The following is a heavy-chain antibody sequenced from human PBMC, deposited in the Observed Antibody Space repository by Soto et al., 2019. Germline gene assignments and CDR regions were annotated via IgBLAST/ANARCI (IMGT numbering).Heavy chain of an antibody. J-gene: IGHJ5*01. Sequence: QVQLVQSEAEVKKPGASVKVSCKASDYTFTSYGVTWVRQAPGQGLECMGWVSAYTAKTNYAQKLQGRVTMTTDTSTRTAYMELRSLRSDDTAIYYCAIVAVAGTSPPPHGFDSWGQGTLVTVSS. CDR3: AIVAVAGTSPPPHGFDS. V-gene: IGHV1-18*01. D-gene: IGHD6-19*01. CDR2: VSAYTAKT. CDR1: DYTFTSYG.